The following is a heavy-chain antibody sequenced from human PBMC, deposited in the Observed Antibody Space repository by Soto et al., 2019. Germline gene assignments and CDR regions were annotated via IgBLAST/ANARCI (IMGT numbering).Heavy chain of an antibody. D-gene: IGHD3-16*02. Sequence: QVQLVQSGAEVKETGSSVKVSCKSSGYIFKNYAVTWLRQAPGQGLEWMGGIIPVFGTPDYSQKFRGRVTITADESTSTVYRELRRLTSEDTAVYYCARHLYDYVWGSYRHWGQGTLVTVSS. V-gene: IGHV1-69*01. J-gene: IGHJ4*02. CDR3: ARHLYDYVWGSYRH. CDR1: GYIFKNYA. CDR2: IIPVFGTP.